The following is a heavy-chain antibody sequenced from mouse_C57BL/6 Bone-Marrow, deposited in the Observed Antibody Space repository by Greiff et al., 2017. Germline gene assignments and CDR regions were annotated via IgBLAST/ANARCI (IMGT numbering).Heavy chain of an antibody. J-gene: IGHJ2*01. Sequence: QVQLQQSGAELAKPGASVKMSCKASGYTFTSYWMHWVKQRPGQGLEWIGYINPSTGYTEYNQKFKDKATLTADKSSSTAYMLLSRLTSEDSAVYYCAHYYGSSYYFDYWGQGTTLTVSA. V-gene: IGHV1-7*01. D-gene: IGHD1-1*01. CDR3: AHYYGSSYYFDY. CDR2: INPSTGYT. CDR1: GYTFTSYW.